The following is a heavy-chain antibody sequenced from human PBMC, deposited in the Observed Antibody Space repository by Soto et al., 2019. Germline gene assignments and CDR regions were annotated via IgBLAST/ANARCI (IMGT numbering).Heavy chain of an antibody. J-gene: IGHJ4*02. V-gene: IGHV3-33*01. CDR1: GFTFSSYG. D-gene: IGHD3-10*01. Sequence: GGSLRLSCAASGFTFSSYGMHWVRQAPGKGLEWVAVIWYDGSNKYYADSVKGRFTISRDNSKNTLYLQMNSLRAEDTAVYYCARGNHHRDPQPVPGSDYWGQGTLVTVPQ. CDR3: ARGNHHRDPQPVPGSDY. CDR2: IWYDGSNK.